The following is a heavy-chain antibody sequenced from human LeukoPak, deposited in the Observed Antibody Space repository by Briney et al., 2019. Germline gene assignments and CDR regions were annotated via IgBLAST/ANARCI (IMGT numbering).Heavy chain of an antibody. J-gene: IGHJ4*02. CDR2: ISSNGGST. D-gene: IGHD3-9*01. CDR1: GFTFSSYA. V-gene: IGHV3-64D*06. Sequence: GGSLRLSCSASGFTFSSYAMHWVRQAPGKGLEYVSAISSNGGSTYYADSVKGRFTISRDNSKNTLYLQMSSLRAEDTAAYYCVKVPDYDILTGYLDYWGQGTLVTVSS. CDR3: VKVPDYDILTGYLDY.